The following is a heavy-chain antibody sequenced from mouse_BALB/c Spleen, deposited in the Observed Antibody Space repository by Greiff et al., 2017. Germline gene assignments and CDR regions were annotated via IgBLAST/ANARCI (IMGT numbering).Heavy chain of an antibody. V-gene: IGHV1-63*02. D-gene: IGHD1-1*01. J-gene: IGHJ3*01. CDR2: IYPGSGNT. CDR1: GYTFSSYW. CDR3: ASYYYGSRAWFAY. Sequence: VQLQQSGAELMKPGASVKISCKATGYTFSSYWLGWVKQRPGHGLEWIGDIYPGSGNTYYNEKFKGKATLTADKSSSTAYMQLSSLTSEDSAVYFCASYYYGSRAWFAYWGQGTLVTVSA.